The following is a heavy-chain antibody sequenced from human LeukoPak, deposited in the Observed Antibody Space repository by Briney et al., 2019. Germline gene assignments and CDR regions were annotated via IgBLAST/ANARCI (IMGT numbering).Heavy chain of an antibody. CDR3: TRHPRATFSYDTSAPQDIDH. CDR2: IYFRETT. D-gene: IGHD3-22*01. Sequence: PSETLSLTCSVSGGSITSSSNYWAFLRQPPGKGLEWIGSIYFRETTSYNPSLRGRVTISVDTSKTLLSLSLSSVTAADTAIYYCTRHPRATFSYDTSAPQDIDHWGQGTLVTVSS. CDR1: GGSITSSSNY. J-gene: IGHJ4*02. V-gene: IGHV4-39*01.